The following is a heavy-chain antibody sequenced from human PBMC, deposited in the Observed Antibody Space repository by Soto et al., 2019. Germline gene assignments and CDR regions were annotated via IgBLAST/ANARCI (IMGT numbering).Heavy chain of an antibody. Sequence: QVQLVESGGGVVQPGRSLRLSCAASGFTFSSYGMHWVRQAPGKGLEWVAVIWYDGSNKYYADSVKGRFTISRDNSKNTLYLQMNGLRAEDTAVYYCARARASGWEDYYYYGMDVWGQGTTVTVSS. D-gene: IGHD6-19*01. CDR2: IWYDGSNK. J-gene: IGHJ6*02. V-gene: IGHV3-33*01. CDR1: GFTFSSYG. CDR3: ARARASGWEDYYYYGMDV.